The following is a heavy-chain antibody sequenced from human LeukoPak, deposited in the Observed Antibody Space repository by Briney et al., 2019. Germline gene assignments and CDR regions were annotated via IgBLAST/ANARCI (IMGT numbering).Heavy chain of an antibody. CDR2: ISSRSDYI. V-gene: IGHV3-21*01. J-gene: IGHJ5*02. D-gene: IGHD6-19*01. Sequence: GGSLRLSCAASGFTFSTYDMNWVRQAPGKGLEWLSAISSRSDYIYYADSVKGRFTISRDNAKNSLYLQMNSLRAEDTAVYYCARGPSVGSGWSPDLWGRGTLVTVSS. CDR3: ARGPSVGSGWSPDL. CDR1: GFTFSTYD.